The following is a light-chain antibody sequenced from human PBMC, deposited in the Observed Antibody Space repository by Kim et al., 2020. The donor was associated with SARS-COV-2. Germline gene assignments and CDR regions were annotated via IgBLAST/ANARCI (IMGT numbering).Light chain of an antibody. CDR2: DAS. V-gene: IGKV1-33*01. CDR3: KQYDILPYI. CDR1: QDITTY. Sequence: SASVGYRVSITCQPSQDITTYLNLYKQKPGKAPKLLIYDASNLQSGVPSRFSGSGSGTDFTYIISSLQPEDIGTYNYKQYDILPYIFGQGTKLEIK. J-gene: IGKJ2*01.